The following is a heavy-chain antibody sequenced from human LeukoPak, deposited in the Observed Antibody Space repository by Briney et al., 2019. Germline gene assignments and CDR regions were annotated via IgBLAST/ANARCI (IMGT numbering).Heavy chain of an antibody. D-gene: IGHD3-3*01. CDR3: ATDRGWRTSGYYLYYFEY. J-gene: IGHJ4*02. CDR2: IKHDGSEK. Sequence: PGGSLRLSCAASGFIFTNYFMSWVRQAPGKGLEWVASIKHDGSEKYYVDSVGGRFTISRDNTMNSLYLQMSSLRAEDTAVYYCATDRGWRTSGYYLYYFEYWGQGTLVTYFS. V-gene: IGHV3-7*01. CDR1: GFIFTNYF.